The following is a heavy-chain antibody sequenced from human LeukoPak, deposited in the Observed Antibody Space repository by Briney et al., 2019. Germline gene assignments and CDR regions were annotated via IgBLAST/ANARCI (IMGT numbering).Heavy chain of an antibody. D-gene: IGHD6-19*01. Sequence: GGSLRLSCAASGFTFSSYSMNWVRQAPGKGLEWVSFISSSSYIYYADSVKGRFTISRDNAKNSLYLQMNSLRAEDTAEYYGAQGDSSGWYGGVADFDYWGQGTLVTVSS. V-gene: IGHV3-21*01. CDR1: GFTFSSYS. CDR2: ISSSSYI. J-gene: IGHJ4*02. CDR3: AQGDSSGWYGGVADFDY.